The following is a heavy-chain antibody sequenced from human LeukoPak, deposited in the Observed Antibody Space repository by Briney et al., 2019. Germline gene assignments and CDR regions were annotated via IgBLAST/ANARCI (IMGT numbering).Heavy chain of an antibody. V-gene: IGHV3-23*01. CDR3: AKPFGDYAPEDY. CDR2: ISGSGGST. J-gene: IGHJ4*02. Sequence: GGSLRLPCAPSGLPLTTFALSWLRQPPGRGRDWVPAISGSGGSTYYADSVKGRFTISRDNSKNTLYLQMNSLRAEDTAVYYCAKPFGDYAPEDYWGQGTLVTVSS. D-gene: IGHD4-17*01. CDR1: GLPLTTFA.